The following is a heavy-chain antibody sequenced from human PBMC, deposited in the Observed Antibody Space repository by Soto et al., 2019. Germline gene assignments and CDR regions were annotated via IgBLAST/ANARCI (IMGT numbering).Heavy chain of an antibody. V-gene: IGHV1-18*01. CDR1: GYTFTSHG. CDR2: ISAYNGDT. CDR3: ARMVPGSNSDYYHYMDV. J-gene: IGHJ6*03. Sequence: QVQLVQSGGEVRKPGASVKVSCKASGYTFTSHGISWVRQAPGQGLEWMGWISAYNGDTNYAQKLQGRVTVTTDRSTSTAYMERRSLRSEDTAVYYCARMVPGSNSDYYHYMDVWGKGTTVTVSS. D-gene: IGHD3-10*01.